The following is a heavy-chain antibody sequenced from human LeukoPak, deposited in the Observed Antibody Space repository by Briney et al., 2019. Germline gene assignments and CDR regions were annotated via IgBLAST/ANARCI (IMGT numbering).Heavy chain of an antibody. V-gene: IGHV1-69*05. Sequence: ASVTVSFKSSGGTFSSYAISWVRQAPGQGLEWMGRIIPIFGTANYAQKFQGRVKITTDESTSTAYMELSSLRSEYTAVYYCASATPAVAYHGARFDPWGQGTLVTVSS. D-gene: IGHD4-23*01. CDR3: ASATPAVAYHGARFDP. J-gene: IGHJ5*02. CDR2: IIPIFGTA. CDR1: GGTFSSYA.